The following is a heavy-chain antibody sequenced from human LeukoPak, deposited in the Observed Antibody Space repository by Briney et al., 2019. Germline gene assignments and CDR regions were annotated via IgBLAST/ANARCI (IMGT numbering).Heavy chain of an antibody. Sequence: PGGSLRLSCAASGFTFSSYAMSWVRQAPGKGLEWVSAISGSGGSTYYADSVKGRFTISRDNSKNTLYLQMNSLRAEDTAVYYCAKVTEIRWFGELLCNWGQGTLVTVSS. CDR3: AKVTEIRWFGELLCN. V-gene: IGHV3-23*01. CDR2: ISGSGGST. J-gene: IGHJ4*02. D-gene: IGHD3-10*01. CDR1: GFTFSSYA.